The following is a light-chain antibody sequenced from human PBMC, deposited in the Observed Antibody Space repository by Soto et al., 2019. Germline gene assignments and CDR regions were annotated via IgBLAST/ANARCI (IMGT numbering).Light chain of an antibody. Sequence: DIQMTQSPSSLSASVGDTVTITCRASQDIKNYLAWFQQKPGQAPKSLIFAASSLQSAAPSKFIGSGSGTDFTLTISSLQAEDVATYFCQQYHSYPLSFGGGTKVEIK. CDR1: QDIKNY. CDR3: QQYHSYPLS. J-gene: IGKJ4*01. V-gene: IGKV1-16*02. CDR2: AAS.